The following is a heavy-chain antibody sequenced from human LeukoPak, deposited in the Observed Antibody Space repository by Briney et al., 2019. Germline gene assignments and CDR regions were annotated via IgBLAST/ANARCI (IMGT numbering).Heavy chain of an antibody. V-gene: IGHV1-2*02. D-gene: IGHD7-27*01. CDR1: GYTIPGYY. CDR2: INPNSGGT. CDR3: ARDGDDGAFDI. Sequence: ASVKVSCKAYGYTIPGYYMHCVRRAPGEGLGGMGWINPNSGGTNYAQMFQGRVPMTRDTSISTVYMELSRLRSDDTAVYYCARDGDDGAFDIWGQGTMVTVSS. J-gene: IGHJ3*02.